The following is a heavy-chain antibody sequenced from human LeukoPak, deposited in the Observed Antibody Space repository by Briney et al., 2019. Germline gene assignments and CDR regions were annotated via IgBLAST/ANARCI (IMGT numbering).Heavy chain of an antibody. V-gene: IGHV4-59*01. CDR2: IYYSGST. CDR1: GGSFSGYY. D-gene: IGHD3-22*01. CDR3: ARVNYYDSSGYYSYYYYYYMDV. Sequence: SETLSLTCAVYGGSFSGYYWSWIRQPPGKGLEWIGYIYYSGSTNYNPSLKSRVTISVDTSKNQFSLKLSSVTAADTAVYYCARVNYYDSSGYYSYYYYYYMDVWGKGTTVTISS. J-gene: IGHJ6*03.